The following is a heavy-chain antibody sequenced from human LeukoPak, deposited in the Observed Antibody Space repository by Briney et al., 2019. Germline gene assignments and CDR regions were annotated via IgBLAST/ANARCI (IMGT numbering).Heavy chain of an antibody. Sequence: SETLSLTCAVYGGSFSGYYWSWIRQPPGKGLEWIGEIDHSGSTNYNPSLKSRVTISVDTSKNQFSLKLSPVTAADTAVYYCARGEIASSQYYYYYGMDVWGKGTTVTVSS. CDR3: ARGEIASSQYYYYYGMDV. V-gene: IGHV4-34*01. CDR2: IDHSGST. D-gene: IGHD5-24*01. CDR1: GGSFSGYY. J-gene: IGHJ6*04.